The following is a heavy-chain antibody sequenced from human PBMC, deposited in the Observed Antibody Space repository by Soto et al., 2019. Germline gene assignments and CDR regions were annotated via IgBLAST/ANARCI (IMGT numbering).Heavy chain of an antibody. D-gene: IGHD5-18*01. CDR2: IYHTGTT. CDR3: ARVDSTMVLPFIDY. Sequence: PSETLSLTCTVSGLSVNSTNFYGGWIRQPPGKGLEWTANIYHTGTTYYNPSLKSRVTISVDTSKNHFSLRLTSVTAADTAVYYCARVDSTMVLPFIDYWGQGTLVTVSS. V-gene: IGHV4-39*02. J-gene: IGHJ4*02. CDR1: GLSVNSTNFY.